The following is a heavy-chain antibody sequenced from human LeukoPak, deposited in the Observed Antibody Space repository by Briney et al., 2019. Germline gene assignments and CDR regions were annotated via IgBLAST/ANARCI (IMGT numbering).Heavy chain of an antibody. CDR3: ARDSGWGNYRSVDYFDY. CDR1: GYTFTSYG. CDR2: INPNTGDT. V-gene: IGHV1-2*02. J-gene: IGHJ4*02. Sequence: ASVKVSCKASGYTFTSYGISWVRQAPGQGLEWMGWINPNTGDTRYAQKFQGRVTMTRDTSISTASMELRRLKSDDSAVYYCARDSGWGNYRSVDYFDYWGQGTLVTVSS. D-gene: IGHD3-16*02.